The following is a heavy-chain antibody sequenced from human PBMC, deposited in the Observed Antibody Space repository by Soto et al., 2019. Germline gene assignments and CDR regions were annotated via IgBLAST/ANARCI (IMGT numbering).Heavy chain of an antibody. CDR3: ARDLWAVAGGGLDP. Sequence: QVQLVESGGGVVQPGTSLRLSCAASGFIFSSHAMHWVRQAPGKGLEWVAMIWYDGNKYYADSVKGRFTISRDNSKNTPDLQMNSLRTEETAVYYRARDLWAVAGGGLDPWGQGTLVSVSS. V-gene: IGHV3-33*01. CDR2: IWYDGNK. D-gene: IGHD6-19*01. J-gene: IGHJ5*02. CDR1: GFIFSSHA.